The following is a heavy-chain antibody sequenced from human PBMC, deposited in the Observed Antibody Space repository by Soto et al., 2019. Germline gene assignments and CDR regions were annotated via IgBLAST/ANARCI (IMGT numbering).Heavy chain of an antibody. CDR1: GFTFSSYS. D-gene: IGHD3-10*01. J-gene: IGHJ5*02. CDR2: ISSSSSYI. CDR3: ATSPYGSGSYYTSNWFDP. Sequence: GGSLRLSCAASGFTFSSYSMNWVRQAPGKGLEWVSSISSSSSYIYYADSVKGRFTISRDNAKNLLYLQMNSLSAEDTAVYYCATSPYGSGSYYTSNWFDPWGQGTLVTVSS. V-gene: IGHV3-21*01.